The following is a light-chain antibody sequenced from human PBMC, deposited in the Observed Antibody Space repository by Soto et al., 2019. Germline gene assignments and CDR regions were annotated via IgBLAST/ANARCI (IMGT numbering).Light chain of an antibody. V-gene: IGKV3-20*01. J-gene: IGKJ5*01. Sequence: EIVLTQSPGTLSLSPGERATLSCRASQSVSSSYLAWYQQKPGQAPRLLIYGASSRATGIPDRFSGSGSGTDFTLTISRLEPEAFAVYYCQQYGSSPPITFGQGTRL. CDR1: QSVSSSY. CDR2: GAS. CDR3: QQYGSSPPIT.